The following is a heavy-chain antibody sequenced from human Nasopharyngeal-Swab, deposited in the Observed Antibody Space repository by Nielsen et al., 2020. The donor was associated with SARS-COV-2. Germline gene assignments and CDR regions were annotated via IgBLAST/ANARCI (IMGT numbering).Heavy chain of an antibody. CDR1: GGSFSGYY. Sequence: SETLSLTCAVYGGSFSGYYWSWIRQPPGKGLEWIGEINHSGSTNYNPSLKSRVTISVDTSKNQFSLKLSSVTAVDTAVYYCARSYSSGWGFFDYWGQGTLVTVSS. V-gene: IGHV4-34*01. J-gene: IGHJ4*02. D-gene: IGHD6-19*01. CDR3: ARSYSSGWGFFDY. CDR2: INHSGST.